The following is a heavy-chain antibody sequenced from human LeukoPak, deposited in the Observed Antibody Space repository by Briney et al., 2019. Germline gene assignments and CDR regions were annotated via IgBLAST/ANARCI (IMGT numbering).Heavy chain of an antibody. CDR3: ARGTIYYYYYMDV. Sequence: SETLSLTCTVSGYSISSGYYWGWIRQPPGKGLEWIGSIYHSGSTYYNPSLKSRVTISVDTSKNQFSLKLSSVTAADTAVYYCARGTIYYYYYMDVWGKGTTVTISS. J-gene: IGHJ6*03. V-gene: IGHV4-38-2*02. CDR2: IYHSGST. D-gene: IGHD3-9*01. CDR1: GYSISSGYY.